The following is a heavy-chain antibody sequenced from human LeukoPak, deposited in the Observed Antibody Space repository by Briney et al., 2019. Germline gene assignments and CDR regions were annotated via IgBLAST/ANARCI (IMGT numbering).Heavy chain of an antibody. Sequence: GASVKVSCKASGGTFSSYAISWVRQAPGQGLEWMGGIIPIFGTANYAQKFQGRVTITADESTSTAYMELSSLRSEDTAVYYCARDGLFLYYYDSSGSLDVAFDIWGQGTMVTVSS. CDR1: GGTFSSYA. CDR3: ARDGLFLYYYDSSGSLDVAFDI. J-gene: IGHJ3*02. V-gene: IGHV1-69*13. CDR2: IIPIFGTA. D-gene: IGHD3-22*01.